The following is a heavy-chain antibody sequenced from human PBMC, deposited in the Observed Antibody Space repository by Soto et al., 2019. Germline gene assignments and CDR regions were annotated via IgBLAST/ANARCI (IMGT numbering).Heavy chain of an antibody. CDR3: ARGAHMAAAGT. V-gene: IGHV4-34*01. D-gene: IGHD6-13*01. J-gene: IGHJ5*02. CDR2: INHSGST. Sequence: SETLSLTCAVYGGSFSGYYWSWIRQPPGKGLEWIGEINHSGSTNYNPSLKSRVTISVDTSKNQFSLKLSSVTAADTAVYYCARGAHMAAAGTWGQGTLVTVSS. CDR1: GGSFSGYY.